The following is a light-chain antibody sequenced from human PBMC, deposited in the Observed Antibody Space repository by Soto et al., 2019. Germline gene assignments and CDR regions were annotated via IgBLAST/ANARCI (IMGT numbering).Light chain of an antibody. CDR2: GAS. CDR3: QQYDNWPPVT. CDR1: QSVNTN. V-gene: IGKV3D-15*01. Sequence: ERVMTQSPATLYVSPGDSATLSCRASQSVNTNVAWYRQDPGQAPRLVIYGASTKAAGTPGRFTGSGSGTDFTLTISSLQSEDFAIYYCQQYDNWPPVTFGQGTRLEIK. J-gene: IGKJ5*01.